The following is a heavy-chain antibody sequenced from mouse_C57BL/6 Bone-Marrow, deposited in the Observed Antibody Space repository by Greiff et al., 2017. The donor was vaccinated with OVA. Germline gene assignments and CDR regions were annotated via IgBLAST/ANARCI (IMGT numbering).Heavy chain of an antibody. CDR2: ISSGGSYT. V-gene: IGHV5-6*02. CDR1: GFTFSSYG. J-gene: IGHJ4*01. CDR3: ARHDLVYYYAMDY. Sequence: DVKLVESGGDLVKPGGSLKLSCAASGFTFSSYGMSWVRQTPDKRLEWVVTISSGGSYTYYPDSVKGRFTITRDNAKNTLYLQMSSLKSEDTAMYYCARHDLVYYYAMDYWGQGTSVTVSS. D-gene: IGHD2-10*02.